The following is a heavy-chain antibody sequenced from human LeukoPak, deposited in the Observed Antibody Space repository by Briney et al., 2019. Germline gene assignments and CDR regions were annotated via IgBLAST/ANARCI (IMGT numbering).Heavy chain of an antibody. D-gene: IGHD6-6*01. CDR2: IIPILGIA. CDR3: ARDIGMAARTTRFDY. CDR1: GGTFSSYT. V-gene: IGHV1-69*04. Sequence: SVTVSCKASGGTFSSYTISWVRQAPAQGLEWMGRIIPILGIANYAQKFQGRVTITADKSTSTAYMELSSLRSEDTAVYYCARDIGMAARTTRFDYWGQGTLVTVSS. J-gene: IGHJ4*02.